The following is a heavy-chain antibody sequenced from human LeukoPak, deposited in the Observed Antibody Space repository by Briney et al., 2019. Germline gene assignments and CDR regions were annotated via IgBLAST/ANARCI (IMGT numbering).Heavy chain of an antibody. CDR1: GFTFSSYA. J-gene: IGHJ4*02. CDR3: AKDPGGTADWYYYGSGSYYNAFDY. Sequence: PGGSLRLSCAASGFTFSSYAMSWVRQAPGKGLEWVSAISGSGGSTYYADSVKGRFTISRDNSKNTLYLQMNSLRAEDTAVYYCAKDPGGTADWYYYGSGSYYNAFDYWGQGTLVTVSS. D-gene: IGHD3-10*01. V-gene: IGHV3-23*01. CDR2: ISGSGGST.